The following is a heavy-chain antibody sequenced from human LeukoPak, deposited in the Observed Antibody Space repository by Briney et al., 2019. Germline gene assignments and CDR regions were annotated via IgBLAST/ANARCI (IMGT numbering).Heavy chain of an antibody. J-gene: IGHJ5*02. CDR1: GYTFTSYG. D-gene: IGHD2-2*01. CDR3: ARDCSSTSCSLPGDWFDP. Sequence: GASVKVSCKASGYTFTSYGISWVRQAPGQGLEWMGWTSAYNGNTNYAQKLQGRVTMTTDTSTSTAYMELRSLRSDDTAVYYCARDCSSTSCSLPGDWFDPWGQGTLVTVSS. V-gene: IGHV1-18*01. CDR2: TSAYNGNT.